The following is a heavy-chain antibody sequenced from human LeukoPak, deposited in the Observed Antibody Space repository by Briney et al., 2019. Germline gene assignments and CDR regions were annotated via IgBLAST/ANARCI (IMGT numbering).Heavy chain of an antibody. CDR3: ARDKVVAATPFDY. CDR1: GGSFSGYY. CDR2: INHSGST. D-gene: IGHD2-15*01. J-gene: IGHJ4*02. V-gene: IGHV4-34*01. Sequence: SETLSLTCAVYGGSFSGYYWSWIRQPPGKGLEWIGEINHSGSTYYNPSLKSRVTISVDTSKNQFSLKLSSVTAADTAVYYCARDKVVAATPFDYWGQGTLVTVSS.